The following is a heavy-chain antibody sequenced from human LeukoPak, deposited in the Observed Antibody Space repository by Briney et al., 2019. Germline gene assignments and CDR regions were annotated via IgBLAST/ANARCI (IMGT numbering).Heavy chain of an antibody. CDR2: IYYSGTT. J-gene: IGHJ5*02. V-gene: IGHV4-39*01. CDR1: GGSISSSGYY. D-gene: IGHD3-10*01. CDR3: ARRTGSRLPNWFDP. Sequence: SETLSLTCTVSGGSISSSGYYWGWIRQPPGTGLEWIGTIYYSGTTYYNPSLKSRVTISVDTSKNHFSLKLNSVTAADTAVYYCARRTGSRLPNWFDPWGQGTLVTVSS.